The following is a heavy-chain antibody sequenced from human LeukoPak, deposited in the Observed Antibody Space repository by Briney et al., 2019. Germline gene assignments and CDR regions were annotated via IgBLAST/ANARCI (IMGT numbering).Heavy chain of an antibody. CDR2: ISAYNGNT. CDR1: GYTFTSYG. D-gene: IGHD3-10*01. J-gene: IGHJ4*02. CDR3: ARDLPPGGAPEFDY. V-gene: IGHV1-18*01. Sequence: ASVKVSCKASGYTFTSYGISRVRQAPGQGLEWMGWISAYNGNTNYAQKLQGRVTMTTDTSTSTAYMELRSLRSDDTAVYYCARDLPPGGAPEFDYWGQGTLVTVSS.